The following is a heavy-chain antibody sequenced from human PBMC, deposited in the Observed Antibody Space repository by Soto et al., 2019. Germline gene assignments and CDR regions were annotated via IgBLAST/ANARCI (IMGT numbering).Heavy chain of an antibody. CDR3: AKDGGYSYGPYYY. V-gene: IGHV3-48*01. J-gene: IGHJ4*02. Sequence: EVQLVESGGGLVQPGGSLRLSCAASGFTFGSYSMNWVRQAPGKGLEWVSYISSSSSTIYYADSVEGRFTISRDNAKNAPDLQINSRRAEDTAVYYCAKDGGYSYGPYYYWGQGTLVTVSS. CDR1: GFTFGSYS. CDR2: ISSSSSTI. D-gene: IGHD5-18*01.